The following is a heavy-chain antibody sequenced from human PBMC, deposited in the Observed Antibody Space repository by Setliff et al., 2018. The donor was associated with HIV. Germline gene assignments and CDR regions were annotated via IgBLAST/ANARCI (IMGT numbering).Heavy chain of an antibody. V-gene: IGHV1-18*01. D-gene: IGHD6-13*01. CDR3: ARDRIAAAGTLMGY. J-gene: IGHJ4*02. CDR1: GYSFSSYG. CDR2: INAGNGNT. Sequence: RASVKVSCKASGYSFSSYGISWVRQAPGQGLEWMGWINAGNGNTKYSQNFQGRVTITRDTSASTAYMELSSLRSDDTAVYYCARDRIAAAGTLMGYWGQGTLVTVSS.